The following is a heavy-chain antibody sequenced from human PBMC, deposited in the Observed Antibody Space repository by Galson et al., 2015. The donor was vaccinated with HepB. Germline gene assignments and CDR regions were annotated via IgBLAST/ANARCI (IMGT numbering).Heavy chain of an antibody. V-gene: IGHV4-34*01. CDR1: GGSFSGYY. CDR2: INHSGST. CDR3: ARGPYDFWSGYYQNYYYYGMDV. Sequence: ETLSLTCAVYGGSFSGYYWSWIRQPPGKGLEWIGEINHSGSTNYNPSLKSRVTISVDTSKNQFSLKLSSVTAADTAVYYCARGPYDFWSGYYQNYYYYGMDVWGQGTTVTVSS. D-gene: IGHD3-3*01. J-gene: IGHJ6*02.